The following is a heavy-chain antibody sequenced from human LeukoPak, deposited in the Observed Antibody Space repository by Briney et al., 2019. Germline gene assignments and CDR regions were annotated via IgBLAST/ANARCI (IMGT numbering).Heavy chain of an antibody. CDR2: ISAYNGNT. CDR1: GYTFTSYG. D-gene: IGHD1-26*01. CDR3: ARDREVGATYPFDY. V-gene: IGHV1-18*01. Sequence: ASVKVSCKASGYTFTSYGISWVRQAPGQGLEWMGWISAYNGNTNYAQKLRGRVTMTTDTSTSTAYMELRSLRSDDTAVYYCARDREVGATYPFDYWGQGTLVTVSS. J-gene: IGHJ4*02.